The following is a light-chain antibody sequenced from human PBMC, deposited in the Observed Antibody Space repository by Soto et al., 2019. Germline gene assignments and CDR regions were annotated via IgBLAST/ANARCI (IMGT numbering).Light chain of an antibody. V-gene: IGKV4-1*01. CDR1: QSVLYSSNNKNY. Sequence: DIVMTQSPDSLAVSLGERATINCKSSQSVLYSSNNKNYLAWYQQKPGQPPKLLIYWASTRESGVPDRFSGSGSGTDFTLTISSLHAEDVAAYYCQQYYSTPPTFGQGTKVEIK. CDR2: WAS. J-gene: IGKJ1*01. CDR3: QQYYSTPPT.